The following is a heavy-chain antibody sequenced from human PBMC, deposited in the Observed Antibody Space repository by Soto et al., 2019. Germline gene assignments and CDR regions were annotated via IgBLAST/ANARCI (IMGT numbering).Heavy chain of an antibody. CDR2: ISYDGSNK. CDR3: AKDGRRITMVRGGHLVYFDY. CDR1: GFTFSSYG. J-gene: IGHJ4*02. D-gene: IGHD3-10*01. V-gene: IGHV3-30*18. Sequence: PGGSLRLSCAASGFTFSSYGMHWVRQAPGKGLEWVAVISYDGSNKYYADSVKGRFTISRDNSKNTLYLQMNSLRAEDTAVYYCAKDGRRITMVRGGHLVYFDYWGQGTLVTVSS.